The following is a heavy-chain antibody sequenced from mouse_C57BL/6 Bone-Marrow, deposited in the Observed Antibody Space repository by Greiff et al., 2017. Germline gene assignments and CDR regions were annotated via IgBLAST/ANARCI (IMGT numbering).Heavy chain of an antibody. D-gene: IGHD2-3*01. J-gene: IGHJ2*01. Sequence: VQLQQSGAELVRPGASVKLSCTASGFNIKDDYMHWVKQRPEQGLEWIGWIDPENGDTEYASKFQGKATITADTSSNTAYLQLSSLTAEDTAVYYCTTMMFDYWGQGTTLTVSS. CDR1: GFNIKDDY. V-gene: IGHV14-4*01. CDR2: IDPENGDT. CDR3: TTMMFDY.